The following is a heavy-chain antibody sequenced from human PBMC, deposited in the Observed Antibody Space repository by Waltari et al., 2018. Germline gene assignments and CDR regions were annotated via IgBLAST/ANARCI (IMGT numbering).Heavy chain of an antibody. V-gene: IGHV3-7*01. CDR2: IKQDGSQS. Sequence: EVQLVESGGGLVQPGGSLRLSCAVSGFTFSTYWMSWVRQAPGKGLEWVANIKQDGSQSYYLDSVKGRFTISRDDANNSLYLQMNSLKVEDTAVYYCVRDCNGGSCYSAWGAPYYYYGMDVWGQGTTVTVSS. CDR3: VRDCNGGSCYSAWGAPYYYYGMDV. J-gene: IGHJ6*02. D-gene: IGHD2-15*01. CDR1: GFTFSTYW.